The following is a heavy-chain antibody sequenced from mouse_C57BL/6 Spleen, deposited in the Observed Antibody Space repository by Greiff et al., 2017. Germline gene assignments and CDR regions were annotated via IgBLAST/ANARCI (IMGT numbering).Heavy chain of an antibody. V-gene: IGHV5-12*01. D-gene: IGHD1-1*01. CDR1: GFTFSDYY. CDR3: ARAPYYYGSSL. CDR2: ISNGGGST. J-gene: IGHJ3*01. Sequence: EVNVVESGGGLVQPGGSLKLSCAASGFTFSDYYMYWVRQTPEKRLEWVAYISNGGGSTYYPDTVKGRFTISRDNAKNTLYLQMSRLKSEDTAMYYCARAPYYYGSSLWGQGTLVTVSA.